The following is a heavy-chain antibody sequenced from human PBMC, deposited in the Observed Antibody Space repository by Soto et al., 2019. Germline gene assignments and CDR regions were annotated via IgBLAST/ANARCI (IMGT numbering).Heavy chain of an antibody. V-gene: IGHV1-69*06. D-gene: IGHD2-15*01. CDR1: GGTFGSYA. CDR2: VIPIFGTP. CDR3: AKIRWTISLQEEDAI. J-gene: IGHJ4*02. Sequence: ASVKVSSKSSGGTFGSYAISWVRQAPGQGLEWMGGVIPIFGTPHYAQKFHGRVTITADIPTSTAYLELSSLKSADTAVYYCAKIRWTISLQEEDAIWGQGTLVTVSS.